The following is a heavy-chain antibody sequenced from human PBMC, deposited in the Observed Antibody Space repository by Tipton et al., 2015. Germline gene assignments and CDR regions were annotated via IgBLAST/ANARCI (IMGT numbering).Heavy chain of an antibody. J-gene: IGHJ4*02. CDR3: ACQDYDSLTRDYQTVDY. CDR1: AYSISSDYY. CDR2: VFHRGDT. D-gene: IGHD3-9*01. Sequence: TLSLTCAVSAYSISSDYYWGWIRQPPGKGLEWIGSVFHRGDTNYNPSLKSRVTMSRDTPKNQFSLKLTSVTAADTAVYYCACQDYDSLTRDYQTVDYWGQGTLVTVSS. V-gene: IGHV4-38-2*01.